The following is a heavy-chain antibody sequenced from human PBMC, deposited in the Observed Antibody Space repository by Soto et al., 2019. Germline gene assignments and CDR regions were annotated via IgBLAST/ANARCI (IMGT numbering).Heavy chain of an antibody. J-gene: IGHJ5*02. D-gene: IGHD3-3*01. CDR3: ARRYYDFFGDWFDP. Sequence: QVQLQESGPGLVKPSETLSLTCTVSGGSISSYYWSWIRQPPGKGLEWIGYIYYSGSTNYNPSLKRRVTISVDTSKNQFSLKLSSVTAADTAVYYCARRYYDFFGDWFDPWGQGTLVTVSS. CDR1: GGSISSYY. V-gene: IGHV4-59*01. CDR2: IYYSGST.